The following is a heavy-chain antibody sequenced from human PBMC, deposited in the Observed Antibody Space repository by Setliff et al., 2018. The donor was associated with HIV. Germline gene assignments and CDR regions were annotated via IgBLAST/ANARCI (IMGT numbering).Heavy chain of an antibody. V-gene: IGHV3-33*08. Sequence: GGSLRLSCAASGFTFRNYGMRWVRQAPGKGLEWVAVIWYDGSKKYYADSVKGRFTISRDNSKNTLYLQMNSLRTDDTAMYYCARGDYYNGDYWGQGTLVTVSS. CDR3: ARGDYYNGDY. CDR2: IWYDGSKK. D-gene: IGHD3-10*01. J-gene: IGHJ4*02. CDR1: GFTFRNYG.